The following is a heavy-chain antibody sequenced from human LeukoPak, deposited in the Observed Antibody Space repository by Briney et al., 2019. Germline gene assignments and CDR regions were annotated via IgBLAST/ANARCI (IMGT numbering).Heavy chain of an antibody. V-gene: IGHV3-7*03. Sequence: GGSLRLSCAASGFTFSSYWMSWVRQAPGKGLEWVANIKQDGSEKYYVDSVKGRFTISRDNSKNTLYLQMNSLRAEDTAVYYCAKGVTIFGTGDYRRDWFDPWGQGTLVTVSS. CDR2: IKQDGSEK. CDR1: GFTFSSYW. CDR3: AKGVTIFGTGDYRRDWFDP. D-gene: IGHD3-9*01. J-gene: IGHJ5*02.